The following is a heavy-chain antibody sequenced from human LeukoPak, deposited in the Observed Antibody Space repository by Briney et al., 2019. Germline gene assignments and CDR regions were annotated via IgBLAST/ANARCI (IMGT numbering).Heavy chain of an antibody. V-gene: IGHV4-61*02. Sequence: SQTLSLTCTVSGGSISSGSYYWSWIRQPAGKGLEWIGRIYTSGSTNYNPSLKSRVTISVDTSKNQFSLKLSSVTAADTAVYYCASDHTVTAFDIWGQGTMVTVSS. D-gene: IGHD4-17*01. CDR3: ASDHTVTAFDI. CDR1: GGSISSGSYY. J-gene: IGHJ3*02. CDR2: IYTSGST.